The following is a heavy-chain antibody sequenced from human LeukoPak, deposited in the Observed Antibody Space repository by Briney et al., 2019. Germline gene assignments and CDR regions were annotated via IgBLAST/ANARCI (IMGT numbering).Heavy chain of an antibody. CDR2: INTDGSST. CDR1: GFIFSSYW. D-gene: IGHD5-18*01. Sequence: GGSLRLSCAASGFIFSSYWMHWVRHAPGKGLAWVSRINTDGSSTSYADSVKGRFTISRDNAKNSLYLQMNSLRAEDTAVYYCARAPDTAMVGFDYWGQGTLVTVSS. CDR3: ARAPDTAMVGFDY. V-gene: IGHV3-74*01. J-gene: IGHJ4*02.